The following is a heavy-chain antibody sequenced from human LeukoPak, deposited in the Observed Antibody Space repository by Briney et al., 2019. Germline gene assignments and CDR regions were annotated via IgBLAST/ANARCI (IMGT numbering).Heavy chain of an antibody. CDR2: ISGSGGST. D-gene: IGHD3-9*01. V-gene: IGHV3-23*01. J-gene: IGHJ3*02. CDR1: GFTVSSNY. CDR3: AKALSGLRYLDWLSNDAFDI. Sequence: GGSLRLSCAASGFTVSSNYMSWVRQAPGKGLEWVSAISGSGGSTYYADSVKGRFTISRDNSKNTLYLQMNSLRAEDTAVYYCAKALSGLRYLDWLSNDAFDIWGQGTMVTVSS.